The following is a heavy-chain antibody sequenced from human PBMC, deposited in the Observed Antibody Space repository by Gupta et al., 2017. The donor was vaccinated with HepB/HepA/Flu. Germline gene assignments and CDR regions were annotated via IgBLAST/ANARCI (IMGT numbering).Heavy chain of an antibody. Sequence: EVQLLESGGGLVAPGGSMSLSCAVSGFIFRNYARSWVRQAPGKGLEWVSHMLGTGVATFYVVSVKGRCTIARDNYNYTTYLQSTALITKTTADEDGAEGYSCETGGASDGWGLG. CDR3: AEGYSCETGGASDG. CDR2: MLGTGVAT. D-gene: IGHD5-12*01. V-gene: IGHV3-23*01. J-gene: IGHJ6*01. CDR1: GFIFRNYA.